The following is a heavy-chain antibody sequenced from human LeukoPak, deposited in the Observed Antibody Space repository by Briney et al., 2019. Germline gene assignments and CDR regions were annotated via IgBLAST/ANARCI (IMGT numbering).Heavy chain of an antibody. J-gene: IGHJ3*02. Sequence: GGSLRLSCAASGFTFSSYSMNWVRQAPGKRLEWVSSISSSSSYIYYADSVKGRFTISRDNAKNSLYLQMNSLRAEDTAVYYCARDRFGGSSFYDAFDIWGQGTMVTVSS. CDR2: ISSSSSYI. CDR3: ARDRFGGSSFYDAFDI. CDR1: GFTFSSYS. V-gene: IGHV3-21*01. D-gene: IGHD2-15*01.